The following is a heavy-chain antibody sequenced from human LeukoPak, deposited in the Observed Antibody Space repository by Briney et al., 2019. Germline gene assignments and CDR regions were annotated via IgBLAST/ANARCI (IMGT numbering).Heavy chain of an antibody. CDR2: ISYDGSNK. CDR3: AKAPGYSSSWYFDY. V-gene: IGHV3-30*18. Sequence: GRSLRLSCAASGFTFSSYGMHWVRQAPGEGLEWVAVISYDGSNKYYADSVKGRFTISRDNSKNTLYLQMNSLRAEDTAVYYCAKAPGYSSSWYFDYWGQGTLVTVSS. J-gene: IGHJ4*02. D-gene: IGHD6-13*01. CDR1: GFTFSSYG.